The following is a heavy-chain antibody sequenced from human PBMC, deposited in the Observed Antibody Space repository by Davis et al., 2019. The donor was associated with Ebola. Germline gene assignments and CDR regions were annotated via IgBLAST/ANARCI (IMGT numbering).Heavy chain of an antibody. Sequence: ASVKVSCKASGYTFTSYYMHWVRQAPGQGLEWMGIINPSGGSTSYAQKFQGRVTMTRDTSTSTAYMELSRLRSDDTAVYYCARYRPSSSSLSRYYYGMDVWGQGTTVTVSS. CDR1: GYTFTSYY. V-gene: IGHV1-46*01. D-gene: IGHD6-6*01. CDR3: ARYRPSSSSLSRYYYGMDV. CDR2: INPSGGST. J-gene: IGHJ6*02.